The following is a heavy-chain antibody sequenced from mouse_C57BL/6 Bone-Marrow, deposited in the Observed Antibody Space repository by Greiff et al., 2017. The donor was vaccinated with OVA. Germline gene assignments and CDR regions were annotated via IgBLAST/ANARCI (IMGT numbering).Heavy chain of an antibody. V-gene: IGHV1-26*01. CDR2: INPNNGGT. CDR3: ARYYCNYLYYFDY. J-gene: IGHJ2*01. CDR1: GYTFTDYY. D-gene: IGHD2-1*01. Sequence: VQLQQSGPELVKPGASVKISCKASGYTFTDYYMNWVQQSHGKSLEWIGDINPNNGGTSYNQKFKGKATLTVDKSSSTAYMELRSLTSEDSAVYYCARYYCNYLYYFDYWGQGTTPTVSS.